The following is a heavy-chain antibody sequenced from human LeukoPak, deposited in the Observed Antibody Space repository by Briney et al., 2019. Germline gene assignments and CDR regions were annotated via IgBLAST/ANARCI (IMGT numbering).Heavy chain of an antibody. J-gene: IGHJ6*02. CDR2: IKQDGREK. V-gene: IGHV3-7*04. D-gene: IGHD1-26*01. CDR1: GLRFSSYW. Sequence: GGSLRLSCAASGLRFSSYWMTWVRQAPGKGLEWVANIKQDGREKYYVDSVKGRFTISRDNAKNSLYLQMNSLRAEDTAVYYWARDWGAGSYYYYGMDVWGQGTTVTVSS. CDR3: ARDWGAGSYYYYGMDV.